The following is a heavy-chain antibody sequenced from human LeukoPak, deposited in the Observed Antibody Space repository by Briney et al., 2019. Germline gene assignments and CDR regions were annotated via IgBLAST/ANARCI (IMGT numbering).Heavy chain of an antibody. V-gene: IGHV3-11*04. D-gene: IGHD2-15*01. CDR1: GFTFSDSY. Sequence: GGSLRLSCAASGFTFSDSYMSWIRQSPGKGLEWVSHISGSGQIIYYADSMKGRFTISRDNAKNSLYLQMNSLRVEDTAVYYCARGGTNSFAKARSFDYWGQGTLVTVSS. CDR2: ISGSGQII. CDR3: ARGGTNSFAKARSFDY. J-gene: IGHJ4*02.